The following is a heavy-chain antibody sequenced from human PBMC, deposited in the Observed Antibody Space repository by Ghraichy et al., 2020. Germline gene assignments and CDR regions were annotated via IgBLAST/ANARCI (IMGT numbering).Heavy chain of an antibody. CDR3: AKDSMVAAGMDV. CDR2: ISYDGSNK. J-gene: IGHJ6*02. D-gene: IGHD2-15*01. Sequence: GGSLRLSCAASGFTFSSYGMHWVRQAPGQGLEWVAVISYDGSNKYYADSVKGRFTISRDNSKNTLYLQMNSLRAEDTAVYYCAKDSMVAAGMDVWGQGTTVTVSS. V-gene: IGHV3-30*18. CDR1: GFTFSSYG.